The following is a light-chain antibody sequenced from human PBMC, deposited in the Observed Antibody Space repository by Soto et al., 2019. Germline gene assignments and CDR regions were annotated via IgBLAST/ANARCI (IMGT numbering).Light chain of an antibody. J-gene: IGLJ2*01. CDR1: SGHSSYA. V-gene: IGLV4-69*01. CDR3: QTWGTGTVV. CDR2: VNSDGRH. Sequence: QLVLTQSPSASASLGASVKLTCTLSSGHSSYAIAWHQQQPEKGPRYLMRVNSDGRHIKGDGIPDRFSGSSSGAERYLTISSLQSEDEADYYCQTWGTGTVVFGGGTKRTVL.